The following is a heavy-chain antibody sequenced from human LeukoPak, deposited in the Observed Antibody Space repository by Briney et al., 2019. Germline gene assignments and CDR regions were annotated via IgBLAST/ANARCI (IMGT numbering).Heavy chain of an antibody. CDR1: GFTFDDYG. CDR3: ARSVVRAGAGTWCGGPYYFDY. D-gene: IGHD6-19*01. CDR2: INWNGGST. Sequence: GGSLRLSCAASGFTFDDYGMSWVRQAPGKGLEWVSGINWNGGSTGYADSVKGRFTISRDNAKNSLYLQMNSLRAEDTALYYCARSVVRAGAGTWCGGPYYFDYWGQGTLVTVSS. V-gene: IGHV3-20*04. J-gene: IGHJ4*02.